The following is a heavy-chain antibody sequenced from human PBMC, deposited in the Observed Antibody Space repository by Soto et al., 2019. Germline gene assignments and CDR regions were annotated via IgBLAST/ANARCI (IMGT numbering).Heavy chain of an antibody. D-gene: IGHD3-3*01. Sequence: GGSLRLSCAASGFTFSSYEMNWVRQAPGKGLEWVSYISSSGSTIYYADSVKGRFTISRDNAKNSLYLQMNSLRAEDTAVYYCARDHYDFWSGPRMDVWGQGTTVTV. CDR3: ARDHYDFWSGPRMDV. J-gene: IGHJ6*02. CDR1: GFTFSSYE. V-gene: IGHV3-48*03. CDR2: ISSSGSTI.